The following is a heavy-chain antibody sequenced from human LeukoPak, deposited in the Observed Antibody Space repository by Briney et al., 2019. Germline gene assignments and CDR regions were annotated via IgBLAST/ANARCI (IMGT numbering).Heavy chain of an antibody. Sequence: PGGSLRLSCAASGFTFSSYAMTWVRQAPGKGLEWVSSMSSGSRYRYYADSVRGRFTISRDNAKNSLYLLMNSLRAEDTAVYYCTRDRPTGASRVFVVQWGQGTLVTGSS. D-gene: IGHD3-3*01. V-gene: IGHV3-21*01. CDR2: MSSGSRYR. CDR3: TRDRPTGASRVFVVQ. J-gene: IGHJ4*02. CDR1: GFTFSSYA.